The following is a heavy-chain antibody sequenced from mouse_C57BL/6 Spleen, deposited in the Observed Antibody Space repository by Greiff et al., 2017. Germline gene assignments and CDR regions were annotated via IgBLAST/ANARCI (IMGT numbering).Heavy chain of an antibody. CDR1: GYTFTDYY. D-gene: IGHD2-4*01. J-gene: IGHJ4*01. CDR2: INPNNGGT. V-gene: IGHV1-26*01. CDR3: ARSDYYDYDGGAMDY. Sequence: VQLQQQSGPELVKPGASVKISCKASGYTFTDYYMNWVKQSHGKSLEWIGDINPNNGGTSYNQKFKGKATLTVDKSSSTAYMELRSLTSEDSAVYYCARSDYYDYDGGAMDYWGQGTSVTVSS.